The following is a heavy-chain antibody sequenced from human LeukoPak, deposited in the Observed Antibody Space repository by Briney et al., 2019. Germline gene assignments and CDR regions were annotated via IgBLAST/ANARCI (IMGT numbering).Heavy chain of an antibody. CDR2: IKQDGSEK. CDR1: GFTFSSYW. Sequence: PGGSLRLSCAASGFTFSSYWMSWVRQAPGKGLEWVANIKQDGSEKYYVDSVKGRFTISRDNAKNSLYLQMNSLRAEDTAVYYCARARGYCSGGSCYKYFDYWGQGTLVTVSS. J-gene: IGHJ4*02. D-gene: IGHD2-15*01. V-gene: IGHV3-7*03. CDR3: ARARGYCSGGSCYKYFDY.